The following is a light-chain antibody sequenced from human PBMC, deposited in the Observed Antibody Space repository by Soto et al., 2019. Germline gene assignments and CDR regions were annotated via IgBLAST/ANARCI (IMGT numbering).Light chain of an antibody. CDR3: QQYNRYSSFT. V-gene: IGKV1-5*01. CDR2: DAS. J-gene: IGKJ2*01. Sequence: DIQMTQSPSTLSASIGDRVTITCRASQSISGWLAWYQQKPGKAPKLPIYDASNLESGVPSRFSGSGSGTEFTLTISSLQPDDFATYYCQQYNRYSSFTFGQGTNLEIK. CDR1: QSISGW.